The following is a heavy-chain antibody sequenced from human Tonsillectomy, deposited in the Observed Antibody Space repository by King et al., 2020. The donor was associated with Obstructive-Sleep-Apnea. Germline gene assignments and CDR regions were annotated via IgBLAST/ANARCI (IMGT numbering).Heavy chain of an antibody. Sequence: GQLVESGGGVVQPGRSLRLSCAASGFTFSSYAMHWVRQAPGKGLEWVAVISYYGSNKYYADSGKGRFTISRDNSKNTLYLQMNSLRAEDTAVYYCAREDWNLDYGMDVWGQGTTVTVSS. D-gene: IGHD1-1*01. CDR1: GFTFSSYA. J-gene: IGHJ6*02. CDR2: ISYYGSNK. V-gene: IGHV3-30*04. CDR3: AREDWNLDYGMDV.